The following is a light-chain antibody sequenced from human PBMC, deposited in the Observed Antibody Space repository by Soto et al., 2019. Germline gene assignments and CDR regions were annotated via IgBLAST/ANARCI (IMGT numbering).Light chain of an antibody. V-gene: IGKV3-15*01. CDR2: GAS. J-gene: IGKJ2*01. CDR3: QQYNNWPPKYT. CDR1: QSVRSN. Sequence: EIVMTQSPATLSVSPGERATLSCRASQSVRSNLAWYQQKPGQAPRLLIYGASTRATDIPARFSGSGSGTEFTLTISSLQSEDFAVYYCQQYNNWPPKYTVGQGTKLEIK.